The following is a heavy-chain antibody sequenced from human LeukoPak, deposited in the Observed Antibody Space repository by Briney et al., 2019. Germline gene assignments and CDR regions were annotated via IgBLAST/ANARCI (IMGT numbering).Heavy chain of an antibody. J-gene: IGHJ4*02. CDR2: IGGSGDST. CDR1: GFTFSSYA. D-gene: IGHD3-9*01. CDR3: AKEADDWYPRPFDY. Sequence: GGSLRLSCAASGFTFSSYAMTWVRQAPGKGLEWVSAIGGSGDSTYYADSVKGRFTVSRDNSKNTLYLQMNSLTAEDTAVYYCAKEADDWYPRPFDYWGQGTLVTVSS. V-gene: IGHV3-23*01.